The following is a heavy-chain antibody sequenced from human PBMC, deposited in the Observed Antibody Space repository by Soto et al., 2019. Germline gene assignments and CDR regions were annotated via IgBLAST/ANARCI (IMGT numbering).Heavy chain of an antibody. Sequence: SGPTLVNPTQTLTLTCTFSGFSLSTSGVGVGWIRQPPGKALEWLALIYWDDDKRYSPSLKSRLTITKGTPKNQVVLTMTNMDPVDTATYYCAHRRPSYDSTTFDYWGQGTLVTVSS. CDR2: IYWDDDK. J-gene: IGHJ4*02. CDR3: AHRRPSYDSTTFDY. V-gene: IGHV2-5*02. D-gene: IGHD3-22*01. CDR1: GFSLSTSGVG.